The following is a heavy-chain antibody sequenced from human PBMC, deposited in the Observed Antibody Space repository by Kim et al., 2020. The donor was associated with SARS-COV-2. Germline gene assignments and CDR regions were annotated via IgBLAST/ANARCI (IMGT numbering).Heavy chain of an antibody. CDR1: GYIFTSYA. Sequence: ASVKVSFKGSGYIFTSYAVNWVRQAPGQGLEWMGWINTNNGNPTYAQGFTGRFVFSSDTSVTTAYLEIGSLKAADTAVYYCAVASAKFVDAFDVWGQGTM. CDR3: AVASAKFVDAFDV. D-gene: IGHD6-19*01. J-gene: IGHJ3*01. CDR2: INTNNGNP. V-gene: IGHV7-4-1*01.